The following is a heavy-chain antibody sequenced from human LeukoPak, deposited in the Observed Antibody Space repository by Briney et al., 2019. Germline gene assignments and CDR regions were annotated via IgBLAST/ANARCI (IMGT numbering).Heavy chain of an antibody. CDR2: IIPIFGTA. CDR1: GGTFSSYA. CDR3: ARDGYNSRRYYYYYMDV. D-gene: IGHD5-24*01. Sequence: SVKVSCKASGGTFSSYAISWVRQAPEQGLEWMGGIIPIFGTANYAQKFQGRVTITADESTSTAYMELSSLRSEDTAVYYCARDGYNSRRYYYYYMDVWGKGTTVTISS. J-gene: IGHJ6*03. V-gene: IGHV1-69*13.